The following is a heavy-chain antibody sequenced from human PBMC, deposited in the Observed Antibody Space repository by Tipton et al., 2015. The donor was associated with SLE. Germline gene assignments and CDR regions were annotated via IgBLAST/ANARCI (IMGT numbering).Heavy chain of an antibody. CDR3: ARLGVTMVRGVREDYFDY. Sequence: TLSLTCTVSGGSISSGSYYWSWIRQPAGKGLEWIGRIYTSGSTYYNPSLKSRVTISVDTSKNQFSLKLSSVTAADTAVYYCARLGVTMVRGVREDYFDYWGQGTLVTVSS. J-gene: IGHJ4*02. D-gene: IGHD3-10*01. V-gene: IGHV4-61*02. CDR1: GGSISSGSYY. CDR2: IYTSGST.